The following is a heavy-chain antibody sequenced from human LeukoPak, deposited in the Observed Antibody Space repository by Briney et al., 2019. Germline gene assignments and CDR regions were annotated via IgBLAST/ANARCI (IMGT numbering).Heavy chain of an antibody. V-gene: IGHV3-7*01. Sequence: PGGSLRLSCAASGFTFSNYWMSRVRQAPGKGLERVANIKEDGRKKNYVDSLKGRFTISRDNAKNSLYLQMNSLTAEDTAVYYCAREVLRTASALDLWGQGTMVTVSS. CDR3: AREVLRTASALDL. D-gene: IGHD1-1*01. J-gene: IGHJ3*01. CDR1: GFTFSNYW. CDR2: IKEDGRKK.